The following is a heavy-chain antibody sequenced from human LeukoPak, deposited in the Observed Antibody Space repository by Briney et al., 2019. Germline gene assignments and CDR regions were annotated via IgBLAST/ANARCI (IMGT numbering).Heavy chain of an antibody. CDR3: ARATIFGVYYFDY. D-gene: IGHD3-3*01. J-gene: IGHJ4*02. CDR2: MNPNSGDT. V-gene: IGHV1-8*01. CDR1: GYTFTSYD. Sequence: ASVTVSCKASGYTFTSYDINWVRQAPGQGLEWMGWMNPNSGDTGYAQKFQGRVTMTRNTSISTAYMELSSLRSEDTAVYYCARATIFGVYYFDYWGQGTLVTVSS.